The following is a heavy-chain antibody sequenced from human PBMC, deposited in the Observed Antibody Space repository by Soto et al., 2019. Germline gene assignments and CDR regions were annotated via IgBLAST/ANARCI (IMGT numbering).Heavy chain of an antibody. CDR2: ISSDGSNK. CDR1: GFLFNSYA. D-gene: IGHD6-13*01. Sequence: PGGSLRLSCTASGFLFNSYAMHWVRQAPGKGLEWVAIISSDGSNKYYADSVKGRFTISRDNSKNTLSLQMNSLRPDDTAVYYCARGRRGYSTSAWGQGTLVTVSS. CDR3: ARGRRGYSTSA. J-gene: IGHJ5*02. V-gene: IGHV3-30-3*01.